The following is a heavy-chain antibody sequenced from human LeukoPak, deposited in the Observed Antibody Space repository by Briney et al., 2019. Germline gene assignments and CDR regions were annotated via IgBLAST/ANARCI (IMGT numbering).Heavy chain of an antibody. D-gene: IGHD4-17*01. Sequence: GGSLRLSCAASGFTFSSYSMNWVRQAPGKGLEWVSYISSSSTIYYADSVKGRFTISRDNAKNSLYLQMNSLRAEDTAVYYCARSTTVTPGPFDYWGQGTLVTVSS. CDR3: ARSTTVTPGPFDY. CDR1: GFTFSSYS. V-gene: IGHV3-48*04. J-gene: IGHJ4*02. CDR2: ISSSSTI.